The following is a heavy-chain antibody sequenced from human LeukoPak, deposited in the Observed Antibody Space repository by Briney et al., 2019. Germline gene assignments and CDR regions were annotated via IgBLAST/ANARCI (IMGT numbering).Heavy chain of an antibody. Sequence: ASVKVSCKTSGYTFTSYGVSWVRQAPGQGLEWMGWISAYNGNTDYPQRLQGRVTLTADASTNTAYMELSRLRSDDTAVYYCARDGYDILTGRTTYDYWGQGTLVTVSS. CDR2: ISAYNGNT. D-gene: IGHD3-9*01. CDR3: ARDGYDILTGRTTYDY. V-gene: IGHV1-18*01. J-gene: IGHJ4*02. CDR1: GYTFTSYG.